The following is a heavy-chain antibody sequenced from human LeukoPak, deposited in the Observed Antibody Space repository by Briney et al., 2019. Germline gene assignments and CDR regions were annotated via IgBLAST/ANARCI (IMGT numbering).Heavy chain of an antibody. CDR3: ARGGTYYYGSGSYQPWTKGTWFDP. Sequence: GGSLRLSCAASEFSVGSNYMTWVRQAPGKGLEWVSLIYSGGSTYYADSVKGRFTISRDNSKNTLYLQMNSLRAEDTAVYYCARGGTYYYGSGSYQPWTKGTWFDPWGQGTLVTVSS. CDR2: IYSGGST. V-gene: IGHV3-66*01. D-gene: IGHD3-10*01. CDR1: EFSVGSNY. J-gene: IGHJ5*02.